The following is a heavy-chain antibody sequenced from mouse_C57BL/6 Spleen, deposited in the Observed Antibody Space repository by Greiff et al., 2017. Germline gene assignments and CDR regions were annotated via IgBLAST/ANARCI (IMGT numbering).Heavy chain of an antibody. Sequence: DVKLQESGPGLVKPSQSLSLTCSVTGYSITSGYYWNWIRQFPGNKLEWMGYISYDGSNNYNPSLKNRISITRDTSKNQFFLMLNSLTTEDTAQYYCARGGPPVGGYFEVWGTVTTVTVSS. CDR3: ARGGPPVGGYFEV. V-gene: IGHV3-6*01. J-gene: IGHJ1*03. CDR1: GYSITSGYY. CDR2: ISYDGSN. D-gene: IGHD1-1*01.